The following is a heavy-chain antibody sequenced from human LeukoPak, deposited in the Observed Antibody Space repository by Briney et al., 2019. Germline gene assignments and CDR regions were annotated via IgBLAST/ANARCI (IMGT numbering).Heavy chain of an antibody. J-gene: IGHJ4*02. D-gene: IGHD6-13*01. CDR1: GGSINSYY. V-gene: IGHV4-59*01. Sequence: SETLSLTCTVSGGSINSYYWSWLRQPPGKGLEWIGYIYYSGSTNYNPSLKSRVTISVDTSKNQFSLRLSSVTAADTAVYYCARVTGYMTEDYFDYWGQGTLITVSS. CDR2: IYYSGST. CDR3: ARVTGYMTEDYFDY.